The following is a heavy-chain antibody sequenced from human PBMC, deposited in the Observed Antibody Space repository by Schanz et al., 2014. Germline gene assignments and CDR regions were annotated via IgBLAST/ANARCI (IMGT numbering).Heavy chain of an antibody. Sequence: VKMVESGGGLVKPGGSLRLSCAASGFTFSTHAMHWVRQAPGKGLEWVALVSSDGNNDYYTDSVKGRFTISRDNSRDTVYLQMNSLRADDTAMYYCARWFLIRGVILDSWGQGTLVTVSS. J-gene: IGHJ4*02. V-gene: IGHV3-30*03. CDR2: VSSDGNND. D-gene: IGHD3-10*01. CDR3: ARWFLIRGVILDS. CDR1: GFTFSTHA.